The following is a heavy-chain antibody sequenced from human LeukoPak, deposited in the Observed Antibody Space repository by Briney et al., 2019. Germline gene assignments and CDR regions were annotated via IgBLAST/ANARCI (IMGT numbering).Heavy chain of an antibody. CDR2: ISGSGGST. J-gene: IGHJ4*02. D-gene: IGHD2-15*01. CDR1: GFIFSRYA. Sequence: GGSLRLSCAASGFIFSRYAMTWVRQAPGKGLEWVSSISGSGGSTYYADSVKGRFTISRDTSKSTLYLQMSSLRAEYTAVYYCAKRSGDSYFLDSWGQGTLVTVSS. V-gene: IGHV3-23*01. CDR3: AKRSGDSYFLDS.